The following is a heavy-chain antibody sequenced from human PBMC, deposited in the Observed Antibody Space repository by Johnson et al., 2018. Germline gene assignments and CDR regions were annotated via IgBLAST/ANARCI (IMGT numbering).Heavy chain of an antibody. J-gene: IGHJ6*02. CDR3: AKELGITIFGVVTTGYYYYGMDV. V-gene: IGHV3-9*01. Sequence: VQLVQSGGGLVQPGRSLRLSCAASGFTFDDYAMHWVRQAPGKGLEWVSGISWNSGSIGYADSVKGRFTISRDNAKNSLYLQMNSLRAEDTALYYCAKELGITIFGVVTTGYYYYGMDVWGQGTTVTVSS. CDR2: ISWNSGSI. CDR1: GFTFDDYA. D-gene: IGHD3-3*01.